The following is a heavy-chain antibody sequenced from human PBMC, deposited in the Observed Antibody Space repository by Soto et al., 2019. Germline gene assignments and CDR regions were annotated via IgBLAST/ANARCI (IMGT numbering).Heavy chain of an antibody. CDR2: IIPIFGTA. Sequence: SVKVSCKASGGTFSSYAISWVRQAPGQGLEWMGGIIPIFGTANYAQKFQGRVTITADESTSTAYMELSSLRSGDTAVYYCARDLGVSNHNWFDPWGQGTLVTVSS. J-gene: IGHJ5*02. D-gene: IGHD4-4*01. CDR3: ARDLGVSNHNWFDP. CDR1: GGTFSSYA. V-gene: IGHV1-69*13.